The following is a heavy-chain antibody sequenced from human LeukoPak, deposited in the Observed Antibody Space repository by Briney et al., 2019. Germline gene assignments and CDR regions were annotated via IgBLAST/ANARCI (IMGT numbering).Heavy chain of an antibody. CDR1: GGSISSSSYY. V-gene: IGHV4-39*07. D-gene: IGHD5-12*01. CDR3: ASRSGYDLGGFDY. Sequence: SETLSLTCTVSGGSISSSSYYWGWIRQPPGKGLEWIGSIYYSGSTYYNPSLKSRVTISVDTSKNQFSLKLSSVTAADTAVYYCASRSGYDLGGFDYWGQGTLVTASS. J-gene: IGHJ4*02. CDR2: IYYSGST.